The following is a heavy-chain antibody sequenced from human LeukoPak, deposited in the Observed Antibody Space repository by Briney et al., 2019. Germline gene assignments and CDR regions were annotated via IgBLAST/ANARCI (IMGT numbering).Heavy chain of an antibody. CDR2: INHSGST. V-gene: IGHV4-34*01. J-gene: IGHJ5*02. D-gene: IGHD3-3*01. Sequence: PSETLSLTCAVYGGSFSGYYWSWIRQPPGKGLEWIREINHSGSTNYNPSLKSRVTISVDTSKNQFSLKLSSVTAADTAVYYCARGGDFWSGRNWFDPWGQGTLVTVSS. CDR1: GGSFSGYY. CDR3: ARGGDFWSGRNWFDP.